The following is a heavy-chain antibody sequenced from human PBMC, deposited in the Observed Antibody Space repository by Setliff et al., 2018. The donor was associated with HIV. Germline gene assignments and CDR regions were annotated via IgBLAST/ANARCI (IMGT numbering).Heavy chain of an antibody. CDR1: NGSINGYY. J-gene: IGHJ5*01. V-gene: IGHV4-59*01. Sequence: SETLSLTCSVSNGSINGYYWTWIRQPPGKGLEWIGYISHTGSTNFNPSLKSRVSMSVDLSKNQFSLHLVSVTAADTAVYFCARTRYYYDSSDRYWVIDSWGPGTLVTVSS. D-gene: IGHD3-22*01. CDR2: ISHTGST. CDR3: ARTRYYYDSSDRYWVIDS.